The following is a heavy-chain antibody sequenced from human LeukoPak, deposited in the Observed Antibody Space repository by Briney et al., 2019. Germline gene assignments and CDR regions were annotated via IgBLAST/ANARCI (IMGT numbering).Heavy chain of an antibody. D-gene: IGHD6-19*01. CDR2: INPNSGGT. CDR1: GYTFTGYY. CDR3: AITKYTVADTFGLGY. Sequence: ASVKVSCKASGYTFTGYYMHWVRQAPGQGLEWMGWINPNSGGTNYAQKFQGWVTMTRDTSISTAYMELSRLRSDDTAVYYCAITKYTVADTFGLGYWGQGTLVTVSS. J-gene: IGHJ4*02. V-gene: IGHV1-2*04.